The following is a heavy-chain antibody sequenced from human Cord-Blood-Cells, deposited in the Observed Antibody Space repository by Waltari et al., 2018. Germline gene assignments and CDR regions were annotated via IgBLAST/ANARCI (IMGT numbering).Heavy chain of an antibody. V-gene: IGHV1-69*01. Sequence: QVQLVQSGAEVKKPGSSVKVSCKASGGTFSSYAISWVRQAPGQGLEWMGGILPIFGTANDAQKFQGRVTITADESTSTAYMELSSLRSEDTAVYYCARDRIQYYDILTGYFDYWGQGTLVTVSS. CDR1: GGTFSSYA. J-gene: IGHJ4*02. CDR3: ARDRIQYYDILTGYFDY. D-gene: IGHD3-9*01. CDR2: ILPIFGTA.